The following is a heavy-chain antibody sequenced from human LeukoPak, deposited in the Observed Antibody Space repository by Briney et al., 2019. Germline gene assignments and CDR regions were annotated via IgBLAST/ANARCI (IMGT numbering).Heavy chain of an antibody. CDR3: ASDALYCSSTSCYRYWYFDL. Sequence: PAETLSLTCTVSVHSISSYYWTWIRQPAGKGLEWIGRIYTSGSPNYNPSLKSQVTMSVDTSKNQFALKLSSVTAADTAVYYCASDALYCSSTSCYRYWYFDLWGRGTMVTVSS. CDR2: IYTSGSP. D-gene: IGHD2-2*01. V-gene: IGHV4-4*07. CDR1: VHSISSYY. J-gene: IGHJ2*01.